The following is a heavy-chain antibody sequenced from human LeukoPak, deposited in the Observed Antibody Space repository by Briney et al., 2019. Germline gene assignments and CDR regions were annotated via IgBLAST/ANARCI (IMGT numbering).Heavy chain of an antibody. CDR2: INPNSRHT. D-gene: IGHD5-18*01. Sequence: ASVTVSCKASGYTFTGYYMYWVRQAPGQGLEWMGWINPNSRHTHSAPNFQGSVTMPSDTSIITAYMELSRLRPDDTALYYCVPFGYNYGHTGDYWGQGTLVTVSS. CDR1: GYTFTGYY. CDR3: VPFGYNYGHTGDY. V-gene: IGHV1-2*02. J-gene: IGHJ4*02.